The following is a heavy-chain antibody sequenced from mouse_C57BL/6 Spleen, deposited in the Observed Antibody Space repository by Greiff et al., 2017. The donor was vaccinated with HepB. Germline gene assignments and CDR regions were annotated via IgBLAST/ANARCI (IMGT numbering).Heavy chain of an antibody. V-gene: IGHV5-4*01. Sequence: EVQRVESGGGLVKPGGSLKLSCAASGFTFSSYAMSWVRQTPEKRLEWVATISDGGSYTYYPDNVKGRFTISRDNAKNNLYLQMSHLKSEDTAMYYCARDRTAQAEFAYWGQGTLVTVSA. CDR3: ARDRTAQAEFAY. D-gene: IGHD3-2*02. J-gene: IGHJ3*01. CDR2: ISDGGSYT. CDR1: GFTFSSYA.